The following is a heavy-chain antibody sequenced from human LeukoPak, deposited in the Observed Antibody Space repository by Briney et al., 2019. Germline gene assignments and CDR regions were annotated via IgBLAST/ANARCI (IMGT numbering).Heavy chain of an antibody. D-gene: IGHD4-4*01. CDR3: VRGDYSTFSDY. Sequence: GGSLRLSCVGSGFTFSDFAIHWVRQPPGMGLEWLTVIWHDGSKKYYGDSVKGRFTVPRDNSKNTVYLQMNGLRVEDTAIYYCVRGDYSTFSDYWGPGTRLIVSS. CDR1: GFTFSDFA. CDR2: IWHDGSKK. J-gene: IGHJ4*02. V-gene: IGHV3-33*01.